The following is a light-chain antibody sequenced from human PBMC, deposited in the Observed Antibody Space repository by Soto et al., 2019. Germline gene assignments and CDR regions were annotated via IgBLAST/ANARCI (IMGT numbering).Light chain of an antibody. Sequence: QSVLTQPPSVSEAPGQRVTISCTGSSSNIGAGYEAHWYQQVPGTAPKLLIYENNNRPSGVPDRFAGSKSGTSASLAITGLQAEDEAEYQCQSYDSSLSGYVFGTGTQVTVL. J-gene: IGLJ1*01. CDR2: ENN. V-gene: IGLV1-40*01. CDR3: QSYDSSLSGYV. CDR1: SSNIGAGYE.